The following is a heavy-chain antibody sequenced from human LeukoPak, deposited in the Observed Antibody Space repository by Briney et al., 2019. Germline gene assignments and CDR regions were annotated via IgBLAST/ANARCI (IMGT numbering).Heavy chain of an antibody. D-gene: IGHD2-2*01. CDR1: GGSISSGSYY. J-gene: IGHJ6*03. Sequence: SQTLSLTCTVSGGSISSGSYYWSWIRQPAGKGLEWIVRIYTSGSTNHNPSLKSRVTISVDTSKNQFSLKLSSVTAADTALYYCARDSLLPSAMGYYYMDVWGKGTTVTVSS. CDR2: IYTSGST. CDR3: ARDSLLPSAMGYYYMDV. V-gene: IGHV4-61*02.